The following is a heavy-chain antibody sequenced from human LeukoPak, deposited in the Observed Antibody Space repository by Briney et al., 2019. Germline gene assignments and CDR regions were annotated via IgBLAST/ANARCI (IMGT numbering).Heavy chain of an antibody. V-gene: IGHV1-46*01. CDR3: ARDRGGDYESDAFDI. D-gene: IGHD4-17*01. J-gene: IGHJ3*02. CDR2: LNPSGGSK. CDR1: GYTFTSYY. Sequence: ASVKDSCKPSGYTFTSYYMYAGRPTPGQGRERMGILNPSGGSKRYAQKFQGRVTMNRDTSTSTVYMELSSLKSEDTAVYYCARDRGGDYESDAFDIWGKGTMVTVSS.